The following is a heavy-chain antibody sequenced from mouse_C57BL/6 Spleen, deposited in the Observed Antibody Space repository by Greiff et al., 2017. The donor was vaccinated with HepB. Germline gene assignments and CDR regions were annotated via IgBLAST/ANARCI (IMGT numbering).Heavy chain of an antibody. J-gene: IGHJ3*01. CDR3: ARAPYSNPSKGFAY. Sequence: EVHLVESGPGLVKPSQSLSLTCSVPGYSITSGYYWNWIRQFLGNKLEWMGYISYDGSNNYNPSLKNRISITRDTSKNQFFLKLNSVTTEDTATYYCARAPYSNPSKGFAYWGQGTLVTVSA. D-gene: IGHD2-5*01. CDR2: ISYDGSN. V-gene: IGHV3-6*01. CDR1: GYSITSGYY.